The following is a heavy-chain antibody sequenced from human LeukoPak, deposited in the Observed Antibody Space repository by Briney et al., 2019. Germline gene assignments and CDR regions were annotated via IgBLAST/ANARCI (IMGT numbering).Heavy chain of an antibody. V-gene: IGHV3-48*03. CDR2: IGTTGSTI. CDR3: ARGDDYGDNSSDY. CDR1: GFTFSGSE. J-gene: IGHJ4*02. D-gene: IGHD4-17*01. Sequence: TGGSLRLSCAASGFTFSGSEMNWVRQAPGKGLEWVSYIGTTGSTIYYADSVKGRFTISRDNAKNSLYLQMSSLRAEDTAVYYCARGDDYGDNSSDYWGQGTLVTVSS.